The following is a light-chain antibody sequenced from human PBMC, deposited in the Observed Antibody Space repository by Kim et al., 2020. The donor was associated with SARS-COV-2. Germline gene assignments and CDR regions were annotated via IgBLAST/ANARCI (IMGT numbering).Light chain of an antibody. V-gene: IGKV4-1*01. CDR3: HKYYSAPIT. J-gene: IGKJ5*01. Sequence: ATINCKSSQSVLSNSNKKSYLSWFQQRPGQPPKLLITWASSRESGVPDRFSGSGSATDFTLTISRLQAEDVAVYYCHKYYSAPITFGQGTRLEIK. CDR2: WAS. CDR1: QSVLSNSNKKSY.